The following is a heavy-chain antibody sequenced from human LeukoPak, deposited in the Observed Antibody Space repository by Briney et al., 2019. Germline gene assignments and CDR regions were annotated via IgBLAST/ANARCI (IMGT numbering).Heavy chain of an antibody. V-gene: IGHV1-2*02. CDR1: GYTFTGYY. J-gene: IGHJ4*02. CDR2: INPNSGGT. CDR3: ARDKEGEYSSSSLVYFDY. Sequence: ASVKVSCKASGYTFTGYYMHWVRQAPGQGLEWMGWINPNSGGTNYAQKFQGRVTMTRDTSISTAYMELSRLRSDDTAVYYCARDKEGEYSSSSLVYFDYWGQGTLVTVSS. D-gene: IGHD6-6*01.